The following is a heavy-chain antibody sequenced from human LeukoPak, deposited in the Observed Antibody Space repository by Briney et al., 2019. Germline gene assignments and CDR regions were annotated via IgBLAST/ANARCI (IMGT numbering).Heavy chain of an antibody. D-gene: IGHD2-21*02. CDR1: GFTFSSYS. V-gene: IGHV3-21*01. J-gene: IGHJ2*01. CDR2: ISSSSSYI. CDR3: ARDLAYCGGDCYGYFDL. Sequence: GGSLRLSCAASGFTFSSYSMNWVRQAPGKGLEWVSSISSSSSYIYYADSVKGRFTISRDNANNSLYLKMNSLRAEDTAVYYCARDLAYCGGDCYGYFDLWGRGTLVTVSS.